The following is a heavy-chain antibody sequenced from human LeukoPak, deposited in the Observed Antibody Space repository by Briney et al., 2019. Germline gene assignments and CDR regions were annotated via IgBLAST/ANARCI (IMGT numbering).Heavy chain of an antibody. D-gene: IGHD3-22*01. CDR2: MNPSGST. Sequence: SETLSLTCAVYGGSFSGYYWTWIRQPPEKGLEWIGEMNPSGSTNYNPSLKSRVTISVDTSKNQFSLELSSVTAADTAVYYCARGRQDVTMIVVVMTAVSYYLDVWGKGTTVTVSS. J-gene: IGHJ6*03. CDR3: ARGRQDVTMIVVVMTAVSYYLDV. V-gene: IGHV4-34*01. CDR1: GGSFSGYY.